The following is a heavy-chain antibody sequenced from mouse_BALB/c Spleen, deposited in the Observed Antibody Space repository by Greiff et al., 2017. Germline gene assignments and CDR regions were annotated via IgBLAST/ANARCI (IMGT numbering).Heavy chain of an antibody. J-gene: IGHJ4*01. Sequence: VQLKESGGGLVKPGGSLKLSCAASGFTFSSYAMSWVRQTPEKRLEWVATISSGGSYTYYPDSVKGRFTISRDNAKNTLYLQMSSLRSEDTAMYYCARHGYGGYAMDYWGQGTSVTVSS. D-gene: IGHD2-2*01. CDR1: GFTFSSYA. CDR2: ISSGGSYT. CDR3: ARHGYGGYAMDY. V-gene: IGHV5-9-3*01.